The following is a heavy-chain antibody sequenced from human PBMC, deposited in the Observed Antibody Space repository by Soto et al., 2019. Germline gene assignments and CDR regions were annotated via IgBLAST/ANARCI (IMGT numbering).Heavy chain of an antibody. CDR2: ISRDAYDI. CDR1: GFTFSTYA. V-gene: IGHV3-23*01. CDR3: TTRFRYYDSSGYYLDYFDY. J-gene: IGHJ4*02. Sequence: GGSLRLSCAASGFTFSTYAMSWVRQAPGKGLEWVSAISRDAYDIYYADSVKGRFTISRDNSKHMLYLQMNSLRTEDTAVYYCTTRFRYYDSSGYYLDYFDYWGQGTLVTVSS. D-gene: IGHD3-22*01.